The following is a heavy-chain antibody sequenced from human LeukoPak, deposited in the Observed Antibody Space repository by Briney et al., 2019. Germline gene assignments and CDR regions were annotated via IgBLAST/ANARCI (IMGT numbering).Heavy chain of an antibody. CDR1: GFTFSSYA. Sequence: PGRSLRLSCAASGFTFSSYAMHWVRQAPGKGLEWVAVISYDGSNKYYADSVKGRFTISRDNSKNTLYLQMNSLRAEDTAVYYCAKEAYSSSCADYWGQGTLVTVSS. J-gene: IGHJ4*02. CDR2: ISYDGSNK. CDR3: AKEAYSSSCADY. D-gene: IGHD6-13*01. V-gene: IGHV3-30*04.